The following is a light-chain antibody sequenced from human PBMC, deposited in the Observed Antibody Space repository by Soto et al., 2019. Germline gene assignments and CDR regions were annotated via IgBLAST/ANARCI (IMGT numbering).Light chain of an antibody. J-gene: IGKJ3*01. CDR1: RTVFNF. V-gene: IGKV3-11*01. CDR2: DAS. Sequence: EIALTQSPATLSLSPGERATLSCRANRTVFNFLIWYQQKPGQAPRLLIYDASNRATDIPARFSGTGSGTDFRLTISSLEPEDSAVYYCHQYNSWPRGTFGPGTKVEIK. CDR3: HQYNSWPRGT.